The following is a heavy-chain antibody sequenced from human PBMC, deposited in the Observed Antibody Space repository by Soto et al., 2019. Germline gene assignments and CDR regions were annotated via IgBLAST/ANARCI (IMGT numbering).Heavy chain of an antibody. CDR1: GASISTGGYS. D-gene: IGHD1-26*01. CDR2: IYESGRT. J-gene: IGHJ5*02. V-gene: IGHV4-30-2*01. CDR3: ARGDRYSGSFSDYFDP. Sequence: SETLSLTCTVSGASISTGGYSWSWIRQPPGKGPEWIGYIYESGRTYYKPSLKSRASISMDKSRNQFSVGLTSVTAADTAVYFCARGDRYSGSFSDYFDPWGQGTLVTVSS.